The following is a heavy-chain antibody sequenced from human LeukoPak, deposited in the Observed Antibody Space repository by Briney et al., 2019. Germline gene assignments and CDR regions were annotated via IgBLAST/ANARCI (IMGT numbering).Heavy chain of an antibody. CDR1: GGSVSGFY. CDR3: ARNLGGSSWVFDY. Sequence: SETLSLTCAVYGGSVSGFYWSWIRQPPGKGLEWIGEITHSGNTNYNPSLKSRVTISVDTSKNQFSLKLSSVTAADTAVYYCARNLGGSSWVFDYWGQGTLVTVSS. V-gene: IGHV4-34*01. D-gene: IGHD6-13*01. J-gene: IGHJ4*02. CDR2: ITHSGNT.